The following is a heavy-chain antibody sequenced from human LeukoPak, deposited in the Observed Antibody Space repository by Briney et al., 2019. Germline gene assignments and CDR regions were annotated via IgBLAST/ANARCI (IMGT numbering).Heavy chain of an antibody. D-gene: IGHD3-22*01. CDR2: IYYSGST. CDR1: GGSFSGYY. V-gene: IGHV4-59*08. J-gene: IGHJ4*02. Sequence: PSETLSLTCAVYGGSFSGYYWSWIRQPPGKGLEWIGYIYYSGSTNYNPSLKSRVTISVDTSKNQFSLKLSSVTAADTAVYYCARHADSGYYDSSGYYFIDYWGQGTLVTVSS. CDR3: ARHADSGYYDSSGYYFIDY.